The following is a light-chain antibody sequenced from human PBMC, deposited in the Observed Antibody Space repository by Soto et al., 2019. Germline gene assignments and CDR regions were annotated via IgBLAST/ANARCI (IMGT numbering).Light chain of an antibody. CDR1: QSLLHSNGYNY. J-gene: IGKJ4*01. CDR2: LGS. V-gene: IGKV2-28*01. Sequence: DIVMTQSPLSLPVTPGEPASISCRSSQSLLHSNGYNYLDWYLQKPGQSPQLLIYLGSNRASGVPGRCSGSGSGTDFTLKISRVEAEDVGVYYCMQALQTPLSFGGGTKVEIK. CDR3: MQALQTPLS.